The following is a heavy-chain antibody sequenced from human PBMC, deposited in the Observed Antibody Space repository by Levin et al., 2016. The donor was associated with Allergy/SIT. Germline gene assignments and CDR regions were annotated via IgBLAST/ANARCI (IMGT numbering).Heavy chain of an antibody. V-gene: IGHV5-51*01. CDR3: ARHKGIAAAGTGRYYYGMDV. J-gene: IGHJ6*02. Sequence: VRQMPGKGLEWMGIIYPGDSDTRYSPSFQGQVTISADKSISTAYLQWSSLKASDTAMYYCARHKGIAAAGTGRYYYGMDVWGQGTTVTVSS. CDR2: IYPGDSDT. D-gene: IGHD6-13*01.